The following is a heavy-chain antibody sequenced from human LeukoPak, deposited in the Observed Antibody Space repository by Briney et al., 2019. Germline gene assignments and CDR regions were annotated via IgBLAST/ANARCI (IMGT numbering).Heavy chain of an antibody. D-gene: IGHD1-26*01. CDR3: ARAPVGGSYSYFDY. J-gene: IGHJ4*02. V-gene: IGHV1-2*02. CDR1: GYTFTGYY. Sequence: ASVKVSCKASGYTFTGYYMHWVRQAPGQGLEWMGWINPNSGGTNYAQKFQGRVTMTRDTSISTAYMELSRLRSEDMAVYYCARAPVGGSYSYFDYWGQGTLVTVSS. CDR2: INPNSGGT.